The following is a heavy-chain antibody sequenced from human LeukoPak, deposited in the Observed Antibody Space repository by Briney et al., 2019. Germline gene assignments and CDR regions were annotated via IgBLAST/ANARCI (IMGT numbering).Heavy chain of an antibody. CDR3: ARSLSTRIDY. V-gene: IGHV4-30-2*01. J-gene: IGHJ4*02. Sequence: SQTLSLTCAVSGGSISSGGYSWSWIRQPPGKGLEWIGYIYHSGSTYYNPSLKSRVTMSVDRSKNQFSLKLSSVTAADTAVYYCARSLSTRIDYWGQGTLVTVSS. CDR1: GGSISSGGYS. CDR2: IYHSGST.